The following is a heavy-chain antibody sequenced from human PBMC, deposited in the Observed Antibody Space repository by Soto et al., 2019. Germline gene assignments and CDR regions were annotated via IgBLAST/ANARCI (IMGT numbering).Heavy chain of an antibody. CDR2: IFYSGST. D-gene: IGHD3-16*02. Sequence: QVQLQESGPGLVKPSETLSLTCTVSGGSISSYYWSWIRQPPGKGLEWIGYIFYSGSTNYNPSLKSRVTLEVDTSKNQFSLKLSSVTAADTAVYYCARLYGLDAFDFWGQGTMVTVSS. J-gene: IGHJ3*01. CDR3: ARLYGLDAFDF. V-gene: IGHV4-59*08. CDR1: GGSISSYY.